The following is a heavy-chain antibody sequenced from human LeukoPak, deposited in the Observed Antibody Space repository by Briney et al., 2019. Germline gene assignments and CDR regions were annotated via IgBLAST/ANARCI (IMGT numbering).Heavy chain of an antibody. J-gene: IGHJ4*02. D-gene: IGHD6-19*01. CDR2: INPNSGGT. V-gene: IGHV1-2*02. CDR1: GYTFTGYY. CDR3: ARVGSKEQWLEGYSYYFDY. Sequence: ASVKVSCKASGYTFTGYYMHWVRQAPGQGLEWMGWINPNSGGTNYAQKFQGRVTMTRDTSISTAYMELSRLRSDDTAVYYCARVGSKEQWLEGYSYYFDYWGQGTLVTVSS.